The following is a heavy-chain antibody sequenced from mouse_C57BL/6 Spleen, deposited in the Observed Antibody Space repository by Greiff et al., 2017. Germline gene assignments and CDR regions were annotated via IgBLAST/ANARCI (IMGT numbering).Heavy chain of an antibody. Sequence: VQLQQPGAELVKPGASVQLSCKASGYTFTSYWMHWVKQRPGQGLEWIGMIHPNSGSTNYNEKFKSKATLTVDKSSSTAYMQLSSLTSEDSAVYYCAREGPYYFDYWGQGTTLTVSS. CDR1: GYTFTSYW. CDR3: AREGPYYFDY. D-gene: IGHD3-3*01. V-gene: IGHV1-64*01. CDR2: IHPNSGST. J-gene: IGHJ2*01.